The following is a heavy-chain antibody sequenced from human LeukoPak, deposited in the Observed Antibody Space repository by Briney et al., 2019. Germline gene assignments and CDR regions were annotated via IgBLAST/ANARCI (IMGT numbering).Heavy chain of an antibody. Sequence: GGSLRLSCAASGFTFSSYAMSWVRQAPGKGLEWVSAISGTGGSSYYADSVKGRFTVSRDSSKNTLYLQMNNLRAEDTAVYYCASVRLLKGVFDFWGQGTMVTVSS. V-gene: IGHV3-23*01. CDR3: ASVRLLKGVFDF. CDR2: ISGTGGSS. J-gene: IGHJ3*01. CDR1: GFTFSSYA. D-gene: IGHD2-21*01.